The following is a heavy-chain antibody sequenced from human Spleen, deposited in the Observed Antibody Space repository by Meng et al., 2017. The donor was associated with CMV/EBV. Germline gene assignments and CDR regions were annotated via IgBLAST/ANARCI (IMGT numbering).Heavy chain of an antibody. CDR3: ANVGGSGSYYPPQNY. Sequence: SLKISCAASGFTFDDYAMHWVRQAPGKGLEWVSGISWNSGSIGYADSVKGRFTISRDNAKNSLYLQMNSLRAEDTALYYCANVGGSGSYYPPQNYWGQGTLVTVSS. CDR2: ISWNSGSI. J-gene: IGHJ4*02. V-gene: IGHV3-9*01. CDR1: GFTFDDYA. D-gene: IGHD1-26*01.